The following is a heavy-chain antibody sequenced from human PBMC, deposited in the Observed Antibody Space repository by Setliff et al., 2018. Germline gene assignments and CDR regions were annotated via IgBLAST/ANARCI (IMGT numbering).Heavy chain of an antibody. J-gene: IGHJ3*02. Sequence: GGSLRLSCAASGFTFSSFWMSWVRQAPGKGLEWVANIKQDGSDKYYVDSVKGRFTISRDNAKNSLYLQMNSLRAEDTAVYYCASAGHSGSWFPFDAFHIWGQGTMVTVSS. CDR1: GFTFSSFW. CDR3: ASAGHSGSWFPFDAFHI. V-gene: IGHV3-7*01. CDR2: IKQDGSDK. D-gene: IGHD6-13*01.